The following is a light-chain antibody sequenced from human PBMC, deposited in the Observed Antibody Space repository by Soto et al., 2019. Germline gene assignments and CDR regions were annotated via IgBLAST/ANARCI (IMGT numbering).Light chain of an antibody. V-gene: IGKV1-5*03. CDR2: KKS. J-gene: IGKJ3*01. Sequence: DIQMTQSPSTLSASVGDRVTITCRASQSINSWLAWYQQKPGKAPNLLIYKKSNLESGVPSRFSGSGSGTEFNLTINSMQHDDFETYYCKQYHSYAIFTFGPGTKVDMK. CDR3: KQYHSYAIFT. CDR1: QSINSW.